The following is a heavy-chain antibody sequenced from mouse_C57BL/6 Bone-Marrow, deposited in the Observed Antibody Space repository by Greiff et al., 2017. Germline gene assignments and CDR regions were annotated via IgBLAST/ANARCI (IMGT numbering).Heavy chain of an antibody. CDR3: ARLQLGRVYYAMDY. CDR1: GIDFSRYW. V-gene: IGHV4-1*01. D-gene: IGHD4-1*02. J-gene: IGHJ4*01. CDR2: INPDSSTI. Sequence: EVKLMESGGGLVQPGGSLKLSCAASGIDFSRYWMSWVRRAPGKGLEWIGEINPDSSTINYAPSLKDKFIISRDNAKNTLYLQMSKVRSEDTALYYCARLQLGRVYYAMDYWGQGTSVTVSS.